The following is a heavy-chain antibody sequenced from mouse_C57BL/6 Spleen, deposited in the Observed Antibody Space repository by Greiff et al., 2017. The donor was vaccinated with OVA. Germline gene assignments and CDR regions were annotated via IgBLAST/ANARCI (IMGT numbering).Heavy chain of an antibody. CDR2: ISSGGDYI. CDR3: TRASGNYYYADY. D-gene: IGHD1-1*01. Sequence: EVQVVESGEGLVKPGGSLKLSCAASGFTFSSYAMSWVRQTPEKRLEWVAYISSGGDYIYYADTVKGRFTISRDNARNTLYLQMSSLKSEDTAMYYCTRASGNYYYADYWGQGTTLTVSS. J-gene: IGHJ2*01. CDR1: GFTFSSYA. V-gene: IGHV5-9-1*02.